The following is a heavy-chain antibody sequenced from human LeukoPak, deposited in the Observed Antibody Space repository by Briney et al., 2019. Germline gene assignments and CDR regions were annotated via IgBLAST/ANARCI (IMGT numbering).Heavy chain of an antibody. Sequence: SETLSLTCAVYGGSFSGYYWNWIRQPPGKGLEWIGEINHSGSTNYNPSLKSRVTISVDTSKNQFSLKLSSVTAADTAAYYCATLYDSSGYDYWGQGTLVTVSS. J-gene: IGHJ4*02. CDR1: GGSFSGYY. CDR2: INHSGST. CDR3: ATLYDSSGYDY. D-gene: IGHD3-22*01. V-gene: IGHV4-34*01.